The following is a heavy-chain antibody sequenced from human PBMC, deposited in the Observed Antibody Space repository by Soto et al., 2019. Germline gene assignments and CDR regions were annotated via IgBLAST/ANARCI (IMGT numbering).Heavy chain of an antibody. Sequence: GSLRLSCAASGFTFSSYEMNWVRQAPGKGLEWVSYISSSGSTIYYADSVKGRFTISGDNAKNSLYLQMNSLRAEDTAVYYCASWGSSSWYESDPWGQGTLVTVSS. CDR1: GFTFSSYE. J-gene: IGHJ5*02. D-gene: IGHD6-13*01. CDR3: ASWGSSSWYESDP. CDR2: ISSSGSTI. V-gene: IGHV3-48*03.